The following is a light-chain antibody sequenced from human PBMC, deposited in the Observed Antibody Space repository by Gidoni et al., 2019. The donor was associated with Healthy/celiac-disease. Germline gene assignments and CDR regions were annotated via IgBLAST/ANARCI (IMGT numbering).Light chain of an antibody. V-gene: IGLV3-27*01. Sequence: SYELTPPSSVPVSPGQTARTTCLGEVLAKKYARGFQQEPGQAPVLVIYKDSERPSGTPERFSGSSSGTTVTLTISGAQVEDEADYYCYSAADNSSVFGGGTKLTVL. CDR2: KDS. CDR1: VLAKKY. CDR3: YSAADNSSV. J-gene: IGLJ3*02.